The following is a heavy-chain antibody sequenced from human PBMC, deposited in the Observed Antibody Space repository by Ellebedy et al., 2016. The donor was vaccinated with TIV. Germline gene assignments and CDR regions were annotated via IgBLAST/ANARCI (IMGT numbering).Heavy chain of an antibody. CDR2: IHSSGST. D-gene: IGHD6-19*01. J-gene: IGHJ6*02. V-gene: IGHV4-4*07. CDR3: ARAEVTVAGTRRYYHGMDV. CDR1: GGSISSSF. Sequence: MPSETLSLTCTVYGGSISSSFWPWIRQSAGQGLEWIGHIHSSGSTNYNPSLKSRVTMSGDTSKNRIYLRLDSVTAADTAVYFCARAEVTVAGTRRYYHGMDVWGQGTTVTVSS.